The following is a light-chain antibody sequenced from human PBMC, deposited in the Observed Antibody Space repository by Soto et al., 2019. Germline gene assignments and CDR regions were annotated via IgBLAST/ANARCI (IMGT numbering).Light chain of an antibody. Sequence: DIQLTQSPSSLSASVGDRVTITCRASQNISIFLNWYQQKPGKAPKLLIYTASDLESGVPSRISGGGSGTEFTLSISSLQPEDFATYYCQQSYSTLVTFGRGTKVDIK. CDR2: TAS. J-gene: IGKJ3*01. V-gene: IGKV1-39*01. CDR1: QNISIF. CDR3: QQSYSTLVT.